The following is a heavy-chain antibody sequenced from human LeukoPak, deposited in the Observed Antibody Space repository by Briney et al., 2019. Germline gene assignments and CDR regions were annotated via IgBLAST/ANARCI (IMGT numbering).Heavy chain of an antibody. V-gene: IGHV4-61*02. J-gene: IGHJ4*02. CDR3: ARGGYYFDY. CDR2: IYTSGST. CDR1: GGSISSGSYY. Sequence: SQTLSLTCTVSGGSISSGSYYWSWIRQPAGKGLEWIGRIYTSGSTNYNPSLKSRVTISVDTSKNQFSLKLSSVTAADTAVYYCARGGYYFDYWGQGTLVTVSS.